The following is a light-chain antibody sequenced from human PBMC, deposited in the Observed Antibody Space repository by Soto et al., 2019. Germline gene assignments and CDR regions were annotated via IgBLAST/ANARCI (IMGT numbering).Light chain of an antibody. CDR1: QSISSS. J-gene: IGKJ1*01. CDR3: QQYNSYWT. Sequence: DIQMTQSPSTLSASVGDRVTITCRASQSISSSLAWYQRRPGKAPKLLIYDASSLESGVPSRFSGSGSGTEFTLTINSRQPDDFATYYCQQYNSYWTFGQGTKVEIK. CDR2: DAS. V-gene: IGKV1-5*01.